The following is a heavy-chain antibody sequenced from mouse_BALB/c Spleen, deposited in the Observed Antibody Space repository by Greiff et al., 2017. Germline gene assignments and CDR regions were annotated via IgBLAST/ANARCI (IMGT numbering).Heavy chain of an antibody. CDR3: ARSLVDTNAMDY. Sequence: DVKLVESGGGLVKPGGSLKLSCAASGFTFSSYAMSWVRQSPEKRLEWVAEISSGGSYTYYPDTVTGRFTISRDNAKNTLYLEMSSLRSEDTAMYYCARSLVDTNAMDYWGQGTSVTVSS. D-gene: IGHD1-1*01. V-gene: IGHV5-9-4*01. J-gene: IGHJ4*01. CDR1: GFTFSSYA. CDR2: ISSGGSYT.